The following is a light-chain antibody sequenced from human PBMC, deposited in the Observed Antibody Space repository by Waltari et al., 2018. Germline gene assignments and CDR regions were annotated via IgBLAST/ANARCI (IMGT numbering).Light chain of an antibody. CDR2: DAS. V-gene: IGKV1-33*01. Sequence: DIQLPQSLSPLSASVGDSVPITCQASQNISNYLNWYQQKPGRAPQLLLYDASYLQPVVPSRFSGSGSGSDFTLTISSLQPEDVAMYYCQQYNHYPLFGPGTRLEIK. CDR3: QQYNHYPL. J-gene: IGKJ5*01. CDR1: QNISNY.